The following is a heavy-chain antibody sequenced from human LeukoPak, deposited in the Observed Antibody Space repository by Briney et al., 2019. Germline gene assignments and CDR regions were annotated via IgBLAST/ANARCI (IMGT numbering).Heavy chain of an antibody. CDR3: ARDRFYYDSSGPTWFDP. V-gene: IGHV3-9*01. CDR2: ISWNRGSI. D-gene: IGHD3-22*01. J-gene: IGHJ5*02. CDR1: GFTFDDYA. Sequence: QAGRSLRLSCAASGFTFDDYAMPWVRQAPGKGLEWVSGISWNRGSIGYADSVKGRFTISRDNSKNTLYLQMNSLRSEDTAVYYCARDRFYYDSSGPTWFDPWGQGTLVTVSS.